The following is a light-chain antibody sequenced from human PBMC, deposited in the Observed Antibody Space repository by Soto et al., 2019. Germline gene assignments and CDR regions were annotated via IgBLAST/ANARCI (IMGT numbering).Light chain of an antibody. CDR3: QQYMSYS. J-gene: IGKJ1*01. CDR2: AAS. V-gene: IGKV1-39*01. CDR1: QSFSSD. Sequence: IQMTQSPSSLSASGGDRVTITCRASQSFSSDFNWYQLKPGKAPKLLIXAASSLQSGVPSRFSGSGSGTDFTLTISSLQADDFATYYCQQYMSYSFGQGTKVDIK.